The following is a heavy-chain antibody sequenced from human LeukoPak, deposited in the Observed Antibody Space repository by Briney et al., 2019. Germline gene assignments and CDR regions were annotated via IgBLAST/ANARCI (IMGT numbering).Heavy chain of an antibody. CDR1: GGSFSGYY. CDR2: INHSGST. V-gene: IGHV4-34*01. J-gene: IGHJ4*02. D-gene: IGHD2-2*02. CDR3: ARERQLLYRRMFDY. Sequence: SETLSLTCAVYGGSFSGYYWSWIRQPPGKGLEWIGEINHSGSTNYNPSLKSRVTISVDTSKNQFSLKLSSVTAADTAVYYCARERQLLYRRMFDYWGQGTLVTVSS.